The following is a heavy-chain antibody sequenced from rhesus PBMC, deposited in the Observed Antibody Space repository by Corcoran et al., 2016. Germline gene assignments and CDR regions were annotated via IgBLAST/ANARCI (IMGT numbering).Heavy chain of an antibody. Sequence: QVQLQESGPGLVKPSETLFLTCTVSGASISRYWWSWIRQPPGKGLEWIGEIKGNSGSTNYNPSLKSRVTISRDTSKNQFSLKLSSVTAADTAVYYCAIGSIFVDVWGRGVLVTVSS. CDR2: IKGNSGST. CDR1: GASISRYW. CDR3: AIGSIFVDV. D-gene: IGHD3-3*01. V-gene: IGHV4-80*01. J-gene: IGHJ5-2*02.